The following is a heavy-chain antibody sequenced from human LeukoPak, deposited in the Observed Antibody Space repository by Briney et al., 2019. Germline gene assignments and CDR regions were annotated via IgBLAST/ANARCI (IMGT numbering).Heavy chain of an antibody. Sequence: GGSLRLSCVVSGFTFSSYWMSWVRQAPGKGLEWVANIKQDGSEKYYVDSVKGRFTISRDNAKRSVYLQMNSLGVEDTAVYYCARDIHSVAFDIWGQGTMVTVSS. J-gene: IGHJ3*02. V-gene: IGHV3-7*01. CDR2: IKQDGSEK. CDR3: ARDIHSVAFDI. CDR1: GFTFSSYW.